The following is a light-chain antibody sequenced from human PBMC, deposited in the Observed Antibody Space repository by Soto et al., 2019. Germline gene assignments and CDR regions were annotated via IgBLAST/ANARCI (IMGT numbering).Light chain of an antibody. CDR3: QQYDNLPPYT. J-gene: IGKJ2*01. CDR2: DAS. CDR1: RDISVY. Sequence: DIQMTQSPPSLSASVGDRVTITCQASRDISVYLNWYQQKPGKPPTLLVYDASNVQAGVPSRFRGRGSGTHFSLIISSLQPEDVATYYCQQYDNLPPYTFGQGTNVEIK. V-gene: IGKV1-33*01.